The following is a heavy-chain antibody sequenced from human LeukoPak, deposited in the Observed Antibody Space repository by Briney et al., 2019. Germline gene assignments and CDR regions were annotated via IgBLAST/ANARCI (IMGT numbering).Heavy chain of an antibody. J-gene: IGHJ6*03. D-gene: IGHD3-16*01. CDR2: IYHSGGT. V-gene: IGHV4-38-2*02. CDR1: GYSISSGYY. CDR3: ASGGHPDYYYYYMDV. Sequence: SETLSLTCTVSGYSISSGYYWGWIRQPPGKGLEWIGSIYHSGGTYYNPSLKSRVAISVATSKNQFSLKLSSVTAADTAVYYCASGGHPDYYYYYMDVWGKGTTVTVSS.